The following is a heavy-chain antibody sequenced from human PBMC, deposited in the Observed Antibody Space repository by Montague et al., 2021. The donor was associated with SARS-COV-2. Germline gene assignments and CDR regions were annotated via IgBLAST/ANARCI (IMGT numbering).Heavy chain of an antibody. CDR3: ARDYGDYGSGYYYGMDV. D-gene: IGHD4-17*01. J-gene: IGHJ6*02. V-gene: IGHV4-39*07. Sequence: SETLSLTCTVSGGSISSSSYYWVWIRQPPGKGLEWIGSIYYSGNTYYNPSLKSRVTISVDTSKNQFSLKLSSVTAADTAVYYCARDYGDYGSGYYYGMDVWGQGTTVTVSS. CDR1: GGSISSSSYY. CDR2: IYYSGNT.